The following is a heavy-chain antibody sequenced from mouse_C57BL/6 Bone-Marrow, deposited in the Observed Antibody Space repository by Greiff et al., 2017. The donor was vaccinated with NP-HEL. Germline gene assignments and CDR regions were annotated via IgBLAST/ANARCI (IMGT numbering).Heavy chain of an antibody. CDR2: IDPENGDT. J-gene: IGHJ4*01. D-gene: IGHD1-1*01. Sequence: EVQLQQSGAELVRPGASVMLSCTASGFNIKDDYMPWVKQRPEQGLEWIGWIDPENGDTEYASKFQGKATITADTSSNTAYLQLSSLTSEDTAVYYCTTGGSSPYAMDYWGQGTSVTVSS. CDR1: GFNIKDDY. CDR3: TTGGSSPYAMDY. V-gene: IGHV14-4*01.